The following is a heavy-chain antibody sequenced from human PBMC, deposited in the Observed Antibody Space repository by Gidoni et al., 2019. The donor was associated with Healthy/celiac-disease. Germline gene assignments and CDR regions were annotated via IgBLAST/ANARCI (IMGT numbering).Heavy chain of an antibody. V-gene: IGHV1-8*01. CDR2: MNPNSGNA. CDR1: VYTFTSYD. D-gene: IGHD1-26*01. CDR3: ARDRRLTGEDAFNI. Sequence: QVQLVQSGAEVHKPPGSVKLSCKASVYTFTSYDINWVRQATGQGLEWMGWMNPNSGNAGYAKKCQGRVTMTRNTSISTAYMELSSLRSEDTAVYYCARDRRLTGEDAFNIWGQGTMVTVSS. J-gene: IGHJ3*02.